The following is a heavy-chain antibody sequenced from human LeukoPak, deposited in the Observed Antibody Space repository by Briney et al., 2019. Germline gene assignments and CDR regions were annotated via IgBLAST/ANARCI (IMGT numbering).Heavy chain of an antibody. CDR2: ISTSSSYI. CDR1: GFTFNRFT. Sequence: GGSLRLSCAASGFTFNRFTMNWVRQAPGKGLEWVSSISTSSSYIYYADSVKGRFTISRHNAKNSLYLQLNSLRAEDTAVYYCAREGPSSGAFDIWGQGTMVTVSS. D-gene: IGHD1-26*01. CDR3: AREGPSSGAFDI. V-gene: IGHV3-21*01. J-gene: IGHJ3*02.